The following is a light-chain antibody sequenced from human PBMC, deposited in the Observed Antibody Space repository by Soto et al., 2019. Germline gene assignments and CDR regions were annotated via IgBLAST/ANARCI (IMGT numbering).Light chain of an antibody. CDR3: CSYAGRYSLV. V-gene: IGLV2-11*01. CDR1: SSDVGGYNY. Sequence: QSALTQPRSVSGSPGQSVTISCTGTSSDVGGYNYVSWYQQYPGKVPRLMIYDVGQRPSGVPDRFSGSKSGNTASLTISGVQAEDEADYYCCSYAGRYSLVFDGGTKLTVL. CDR2: DVG. J-gene: IGLJ2*01.